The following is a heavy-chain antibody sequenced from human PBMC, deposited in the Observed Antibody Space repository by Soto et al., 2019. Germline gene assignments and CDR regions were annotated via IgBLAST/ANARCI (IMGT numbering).Heavy chain of an antibody. CDR3: ARGTANRPVFAFDV. CDR1: GFSLTTSGVG. CDR2: IYWSGDE. D-gene: IGHD6-6*01. V-gene: IGHV2-5*01. J-gene: IGHJ3*01. Sequence: SGPTLVNPTQTLTLTCSFSGFSLTTSGVGVGWIRQPPGKALEWLAHIYWSGDEHYRPSLKSRLSITKDASKNQVVLTMTNMDPVDTATYYCARGTANRPVFAFDVWGQGTMVTVSS.